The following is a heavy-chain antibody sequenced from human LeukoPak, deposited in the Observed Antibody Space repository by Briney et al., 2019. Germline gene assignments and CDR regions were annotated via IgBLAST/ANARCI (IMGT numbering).Heavy chain of an antibody. J-gene: IGHJ4*02. CDR1: GYSISSVNW. CDR3: ARASSYGSGIFDY. V-gene: IGHV4-28*03. Sequence: SETLSLTCDVSGYSISSVNWWGWIRQPPGKGLEWIGYIYYSGSPFYNPSLKSRVTMSVDTSKNQFSLKLSSVTAVDTAVYYCARASSYGSGIFDYWGQGTLVTVSS. CDR2: IYYSGSP. D-gene: IGHD3-10*01.